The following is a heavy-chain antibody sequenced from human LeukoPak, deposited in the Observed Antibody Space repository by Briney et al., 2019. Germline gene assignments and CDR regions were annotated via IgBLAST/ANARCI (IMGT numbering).Heavy chain of an antibody. D-gene: IGHD2-21*01. CDR1: GFTFSSYE. CDR3: ATGRLWGGY. Sequence: RGSLRLSCAASGFTFSSYEMNSVRQTPRKGLEWGAYISSSGSTIYYAHSVKGRFTISRDNAKNTLYMQMNRLRGEDTAVCYCATGRLWGGYWGQGTLVTVSS. J-gene: IGHJ4*02. V-gene: IGHV3-48*03. CDR2: ISSSGSTI.